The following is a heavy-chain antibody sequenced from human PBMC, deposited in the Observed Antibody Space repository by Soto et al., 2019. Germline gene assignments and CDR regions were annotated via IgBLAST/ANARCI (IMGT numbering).Heavy chain of an antibody. Sequence: GGSLRLSCAASGFTFSSYAMSYDMSWVRRAPGKGLEWVSTISGSDGGTYYADSVKGRFTISRDNSKNTLYLQMNSLRAEDTAVYYCAKIEGYNYGHRFDYWGQGTLVTVSS. CDR3: AKIEGYNYGHRFDY. J-gene: IGHJ4*02. CDR2: ISGSDGGT. D-gene: IGHD5-18*01. CDR1: GFTFSSYA. V-gene: IGHV3-23*01.